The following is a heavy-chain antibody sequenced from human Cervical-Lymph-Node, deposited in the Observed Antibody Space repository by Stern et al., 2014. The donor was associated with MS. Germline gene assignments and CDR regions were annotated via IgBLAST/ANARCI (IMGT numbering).Heavy chain of an antibody. CDR3: ARVSWSKIDF. CDR1: GFSLSTIGMR. Sequence: ESGPALVKPTQTLTLACTFSGFSLSTIGMRVIWIRQPPGKALEWLARIDLNDEKFYSTSLKTRLTISKDTSKNQVVLTMTNMDLLDTATYYCARVSWSKIDFWGQGTLVTVS. J-gene: IGHJ4*02. CDR2: IDLNDEK. D-gene: IGHD3-3*01. V-gene: IGHV2-70*04.